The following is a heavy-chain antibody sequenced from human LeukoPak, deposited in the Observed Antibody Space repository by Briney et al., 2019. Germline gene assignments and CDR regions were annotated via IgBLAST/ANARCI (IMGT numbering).Heavy chain of an antibody. CDR2: ISTYKDNT. CDR1: GYTFTSYG. Sequence: ASVKVSCKASGYTFTSYGISWVRQAPGQGLEWMGWISTYKDNTNYAQKFQGRVTMTTDTSTSTAYMELRSLRSDDTAVYYCARSYYYDSRGYYQIPGNAFDIWGQGTMITVSS. J-gene: IGHJ3*02. D-gene: IGHD3-22*01. V-gene: IGHV1-18*01. CDR3: ARSYYYDSRGYYQIPGNAFDI.